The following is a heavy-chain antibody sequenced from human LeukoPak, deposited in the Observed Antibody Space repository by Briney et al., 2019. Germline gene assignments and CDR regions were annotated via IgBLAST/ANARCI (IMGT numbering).Heavy chain of an antibody. D-gene: IGHD6-19*01. Sequence: PSETLSLTCTVSGDSISTSNSYWGWIRQPPGKGLEWIGSIYYSGNTYYNASLKSRVTISVDTSKNQFSLKLTSVTAADTAVYYCAGNWGIAVSDRYYYYYMDVWGKGTTVTVSS. CDR3: AGNWGIAVSDRYYYYYMDV. J-gene: IGHJ6*03. CDR1: GDSISTSNSY. CDR2: IYYSGNT. V-gene: IGHV4-39*01.